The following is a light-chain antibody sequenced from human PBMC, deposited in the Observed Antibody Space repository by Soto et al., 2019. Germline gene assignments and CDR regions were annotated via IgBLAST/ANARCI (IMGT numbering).Light chain of an antibody. CDR1: QSVSNY. CDR2: DAS. CDR3: QHRSNWWT. V-gene: IGKV3-11*01. J-gene: IGKJ1*01. Sequence: EIVLTQSPATLSLSPGERATLSCRASQSVSNYLAWYQQKPGQTPRLLIYDASNRATGIPARFSGSGSGTDFTLTIRSLEPEDFAVYYCQHRSNWWTFGQGTKVEIK.